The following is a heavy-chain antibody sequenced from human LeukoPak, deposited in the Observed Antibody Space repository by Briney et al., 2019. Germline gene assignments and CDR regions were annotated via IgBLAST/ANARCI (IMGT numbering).Heavy chain of an antibody. J-gene: IGHJ4*02. V-gene: IGHV4-59*01. D-gene: IGHD2-15*01. CDR1: GGSISSYY. CDR2: IYYSGST. Sequence: PSETLSLTCTVSGGSISSYYWSWIRQPPGKGLEWIGYIYYSGSTNYNPSLKSRVTISVDTSKNQFSLKLSSVTAADTAVYYCARLGAPGGGSYYLDYWGQGTLVTVSS. CDR3: ARLGAPGGGSYYLDY.